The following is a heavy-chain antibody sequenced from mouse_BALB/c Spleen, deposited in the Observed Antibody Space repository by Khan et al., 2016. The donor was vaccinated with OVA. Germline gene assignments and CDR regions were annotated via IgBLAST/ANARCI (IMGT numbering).Heavy chain of an antibody. V-gene: IGHV5-9-3*01. J-gene: IGHJ3*01. D-gene: IGHD2-1*01. Sequence: DVQLVESGGGLVKPGGSLKLSCAASGFTFSTYAMSWVRQTPEKRLEWVATISSDGDYTYFPDNVTGRFTISRDNAKNTICLQMTSLRAEDTAMYYCARSAYGNCAYWGQGTLVTVSA. CDR2: ISSDGDYT. CDR3: ARSAYGNCAY. CDR1: GFTFSTYA.